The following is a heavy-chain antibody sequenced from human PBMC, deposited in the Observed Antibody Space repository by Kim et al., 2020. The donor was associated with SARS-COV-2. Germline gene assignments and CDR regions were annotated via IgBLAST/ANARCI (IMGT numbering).Heavy chain of an antibody. J-gene: IGHJ4*02. CDR3: AKDKSYPGYCSSTSCFPPGY. CDR2: ISGSGGST. Sequence: GGSLRLSCAASGFTFSSYAMSWVRQAPGKGLEWVSAISGSGGSTYYADSVKGRFTISRDNSKNTLYLQMNSLRAEDTAVYYCAKDKSYPGYCSSTSCFPPGYWGQGTLVTVSS. CDR1: GFTFSSYA. V-gene: IGHV3-23*01. D-gene: IGHD2-2*01.